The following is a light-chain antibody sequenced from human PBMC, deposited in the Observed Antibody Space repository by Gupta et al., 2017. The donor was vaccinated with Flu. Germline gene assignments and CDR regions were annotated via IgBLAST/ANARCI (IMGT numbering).Light chain of an antibody. CDR2: AAS. V-gene: IGKV1-8*01. Sequence: AIRMTQSPSSFSASTGDRVTITCRASQGISSYLAWYQQKPGKAPKLLIYAASTLQSGVPSRFSGSGSGTDFTLTISCLQSEDFATYYCQQRSNWPRTFGQGTKLEIK. J-gene: IGKJ2*01. CDR3: QQRSNWPRT. CDR1: QGISSY.